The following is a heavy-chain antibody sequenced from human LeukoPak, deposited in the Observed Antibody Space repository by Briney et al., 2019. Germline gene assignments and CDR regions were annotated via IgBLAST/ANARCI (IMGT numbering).Heavy chain of an antibody. J-gene: IGHJ6*02. D-gene: IGHD3-9*01. Sequence: GGSLRLSCAASGFTFSSYSMNWVRQAPGKGLEWVSSISSSSSYIYYADSVKGRFIISRDNAKNSLYLQMNSLRAEDTAVYYCARDQNDILTGYGMDVWGQGTTVTVSS. CDR3: ARDQNDILTGYGMDV. CDR1: GFTFSSYS. CDR2: ISSSSSYI. V-gene: IGHV3-21*01.